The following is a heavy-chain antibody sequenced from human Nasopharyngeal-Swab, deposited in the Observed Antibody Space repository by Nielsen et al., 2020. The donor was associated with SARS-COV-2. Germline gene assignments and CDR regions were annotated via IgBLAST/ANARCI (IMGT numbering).Heavy chain of an antibody. J-gene: IGHJ4*02. CDR1: GGSFSGYY. D-gene: IGHD3-9*01. CDR2: INHSGST. Sequence: SETLSLTCAVYGGSFSGYYWSWIRQPPGKGLEWIGEINHSGSTNYNPSLKSRVTISVDTSKNQFSLKLSSVTAADTAVYYCARDPYYDILTGYSRHLDYWGQGTLVTVPS. CDR3: ARDPYYDILTGYSRHLDY. V-gene: IGHV4-34*01.